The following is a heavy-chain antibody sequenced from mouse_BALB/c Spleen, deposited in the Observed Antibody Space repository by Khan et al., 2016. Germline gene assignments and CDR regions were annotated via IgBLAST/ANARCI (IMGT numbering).Heavy chain of an antibody. CDR1: GFTFNTNA. V-gene: IGHV10S3*01. J-gene: IGHJ2*01. CDR2: IRSKSNNYAT. Sequence: EVQLVESGGGLVPPKGSLKLSCAASGFTFNTNAMNWVRQAPGKGLAWVARIRSKSNNYATYYADSVKDKLTISRDDSQSMLYLQMNNLKTEDTAMYYCVRDGNLAYCGQRTTLTVSS. CDR3: VRDGNLAY. D-gene: IGHD1-1*02.